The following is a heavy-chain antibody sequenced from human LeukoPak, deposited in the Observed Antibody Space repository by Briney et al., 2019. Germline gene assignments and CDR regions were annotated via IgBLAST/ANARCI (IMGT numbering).Heavy chain of an antibody. CDR2: ISRSGSYI. Sequence: GGSLRLSCAASGFTFSSYWMSWVRQAPGKGLEWVSSISRSGSYIYYADSVKGRFTISRDNAKNSLFLQMNSLRAEDTAVYYCARSLGGDNDYWGQGTLVTVSS. CDR1: GFTFSSYW. CDR3: ARSLGGDNDY. V-gene: IGHV3-21*01. D-gene: IGHD2-21*02. J-gene: IGHJ4*02.